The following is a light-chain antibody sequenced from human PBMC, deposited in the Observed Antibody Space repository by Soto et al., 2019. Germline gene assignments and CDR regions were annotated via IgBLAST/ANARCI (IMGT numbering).Light chain of an antibody. Sequence: DIQMTQSPSTLSASVGDRVTITCRASQSISTWLAWYQQKPGKAPKLLIYWGSRLETGDPSRFSGSGSGTEFTLTSSSLQPDDFATYFCQQYNSHWTFGQGTKVEIK. CDR2: WGS. CDR3: QQYNSHWT. CDR1: QSISTW. J-gene: IGKJ1*01. V-gene: IGKV1-5*03.